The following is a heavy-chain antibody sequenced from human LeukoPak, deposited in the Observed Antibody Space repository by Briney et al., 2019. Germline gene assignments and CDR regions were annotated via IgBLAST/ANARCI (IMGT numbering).Heavy chain of an antibody. CDR1: GFTVSSNY. Sequence: GESLRLSCAASGFTVSSNYMSWVRQAPGKGLEWVSVIYSGGSTYYADSVKGRFTISRDNSKNTLYLQMNSLRAEDTAIYYCAKDVFLLSGRGDDYWGQGTLVTVSS. CDR2: IYSGGST. D-gene: IGHD2-15*01. CDR3: AKDVFLLSGRGDDY. V-gene: IGHV3-53*01. J-gene: IGHJ4*02.